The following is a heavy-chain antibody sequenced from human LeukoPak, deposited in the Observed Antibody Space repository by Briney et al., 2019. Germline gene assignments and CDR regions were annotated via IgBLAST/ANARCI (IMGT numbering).Heavy chain of an antibody. CDR2: ISSSSSYI. J-gene: IGHJ4*02. CDR1: GFTFSSYS. V-gene: IGHV3-21*01. Sequence: AGGSLRLPCAASGFTFSSYSMNWVRQAPGKGLEWVSSISSSSSYIYYADSVKGRFTNSRDNAKNSLYLQMNSLRAEDTAVYYCARDLSPDTAMVWGQGTLVTVSS. CDR3: ARDLSPDTAMV. D-gene: IGHD5-18*01.